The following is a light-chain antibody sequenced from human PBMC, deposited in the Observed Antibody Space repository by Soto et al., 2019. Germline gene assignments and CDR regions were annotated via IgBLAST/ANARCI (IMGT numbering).Light chain of an antibody. Sequence: QSALTQPASVSGSPGQSITISCTGTSSDVGTYSYVSWYQQHPGKAPKLMIYEVSYRPSGVSNRFSGSKSGNTASLTISGLQAEDEADYYCSSFTISRNTVIFGGGTKVTVL. CDR3: SSFTISRNTVI. J-gene: IGLJ2*01. V-gene: IGLV2-14*01. CDR1: SSDVGTYSY. CDR2: EVS.